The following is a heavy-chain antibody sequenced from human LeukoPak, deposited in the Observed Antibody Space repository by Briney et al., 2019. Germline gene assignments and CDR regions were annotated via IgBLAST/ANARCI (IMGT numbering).Heavy chain of an antibody. CDR3: ATELNTYYYGSGSYYYGMDV. J-gene: IGHJ6*02. CDR2: ISAYNGNT. Sequence: ASVKVSCKASGYTFTSYGISWVRQAPGQGLEWMGWISAYNGNTNYAQKLQGRVTMTSDTSTSTAYMELRSLRSDDTAVYYCATELNTYYYGSGSYYYGMDVWGQGTTVTVSS. V-gene: IGHV1-18*01. CDR1: GYTFTSYG. D-gene: IGHD3-10*01.